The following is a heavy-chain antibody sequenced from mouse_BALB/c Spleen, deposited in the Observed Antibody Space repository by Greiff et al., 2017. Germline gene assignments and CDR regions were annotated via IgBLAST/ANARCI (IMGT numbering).Heavy chain of an antibody. V-gene: IGHV3-2*02. CDR2: ISYSGST. D-gene: IGHD1-1*01. CDR1: GYSITSDYA. J-gene: IGHJ2*01. CDR3: ARGLRVFDY. Sequence: VQLQESGPGLVKPSQSLSLTCTVTGYSITSDYAWNWIRQFPGNKLEWMGYISYSGSTSYNPSLKSRISITRDTSKNQFFLQLNSVTTEDTATYYCARGLRVFDYWGQGTTLTVSS.